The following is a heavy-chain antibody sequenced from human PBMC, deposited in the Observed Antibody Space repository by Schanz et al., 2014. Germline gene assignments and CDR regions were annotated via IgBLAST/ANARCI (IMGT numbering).Heavy chain of an antibody. CDR1: GYTFSSYG. Sequence: GPGVKEPGASVKVSCKASGYTFSSYGITWVRQAPGQGLEWMGWINGYNGHTLYAQKFQGRVTMTRDTSATTAYMELSSLRSEDTAVYYCAGTYCSSTSCYTGYYYMDVWGKGTTVTVSS. CDR3: AGTYCSSTSCYTGYYYMDV. D-gene: IGHD2-2*02. V-gene: IGHV1-18*01. CDR2: INGYNGHT. J-gene: IGHJ6*03.